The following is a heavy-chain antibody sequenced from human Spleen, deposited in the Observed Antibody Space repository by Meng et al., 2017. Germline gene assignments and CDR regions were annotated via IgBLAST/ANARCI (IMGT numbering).Heavy chain of an antibody. CDR1: GGSISSGGYY. Sequence: QVWLQESGPGLVKHSQTLSLTCTVSGGSISSGGYYWSWIRQHPGKGLEWIGYIYYSGSTYYNPSLKSLVTISVDTSKNQFSLKLSSVTAADTAVYYCARLMSGYDVFDYWGQGTLVTVSS. D-gene: IGHD5-12*01. J-gene: IGHJ4*02. CDR3: ARLMSGYDVFDY. CDR2: IYYSGST. V-gene: IGHV4-31*01.